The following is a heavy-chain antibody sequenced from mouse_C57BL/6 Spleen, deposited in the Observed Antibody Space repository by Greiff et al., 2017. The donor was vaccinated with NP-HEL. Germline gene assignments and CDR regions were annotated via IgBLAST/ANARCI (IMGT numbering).Heavy chain of an antibody. Sequence: VQLQQPGAELVKPGASVKLSCKASGYTFTSYWMHWVKQRPGQGLEWIGMIHPNSGSTNYNEKFKSKATLTVDKSSSTAYMQLSSLTSEDSAVYYCAISPYYGRSYDYAMDYWGQGTSVTVSS. CDR2: IHPNSGST. V-gene: IGHV1-64*01. CDR3: AISPYYGRSYDYAMDY. CDR1: GYTFTSYW. D-gene: IGHD1-1*01. J-gene: IGHJ4*01.